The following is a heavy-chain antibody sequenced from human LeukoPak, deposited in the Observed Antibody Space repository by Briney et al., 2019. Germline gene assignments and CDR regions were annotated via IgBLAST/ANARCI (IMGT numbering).Heavy chain of an antibody. CDR3: MRDGYYYVQFDF. CDR1: GYTFTDYY. Sequence: ASVKVSCKASGYTFTDYYVHWVRQAAGQGLEWMGWISTSSGRTNYAQKFQGRVTVTRDTSISTAYMELSRLRSDETAMYYCMRDGYYYVQFDFWGQGTLVTVSS. D-gene: IGHD5-18*01. CDR2: ISTSSGRT. V-gene: IGHV1-2*02. J-gene: IGHJ4*02.